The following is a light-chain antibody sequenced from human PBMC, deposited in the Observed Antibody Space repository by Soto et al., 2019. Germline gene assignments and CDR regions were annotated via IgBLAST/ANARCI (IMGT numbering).Light chain of an antibody. V-gene: IGKV1-33*01. J-gene: IGKJ4*01. Sequence: DIQMTQSPSSLSPSVGDRVTFASRRSNEVSRNLNWFQQKPGEAPKLLIYDASNLERGVPPRFSGSGSGTDFTLTISSLQSEDVATYYCQQYNSMLSFGGGTEVEIK. CDR3: QQYNSMLS. CDR1: NEVSRN. CDR2: DAS.